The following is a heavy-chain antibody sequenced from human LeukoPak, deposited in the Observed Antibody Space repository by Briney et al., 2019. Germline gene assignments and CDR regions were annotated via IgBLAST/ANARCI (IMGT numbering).Heavy chain of an antibody. Sequence: SETLSLTCTVSGGSISTDYWTWIRQPAGKGLEWIGLIYTSGSTNYNPSLKSRVSMSLDTSKNQFSLKLTSVTAADTAVYYCASDFGYWGQGTLVTVSS. CDR1: GGSISTDY. V-gene: IGHV4-4*07. J-gene: IGHJ4*02. CDR3: ASDFGY. D-gene: IGHD3-10*01. CDR2: IYTSGST.